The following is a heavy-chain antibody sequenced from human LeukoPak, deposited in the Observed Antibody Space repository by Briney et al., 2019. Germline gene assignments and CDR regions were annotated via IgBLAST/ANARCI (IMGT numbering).Heavy chain of an antibody. CDR3: ARARKLRFLEWLSMYNWFDP. Sequence: SETLSLTCAVYGGSFSGYYWSWIRQPPGKGLEWIGEINHSGSTNYNPSLKSRVTISVDTSKNQFSLKLSSVTAADTAVYYCARARKLRFLEWLSMYNWFDPWGQGTLVTVSS. D-gene: IGHD3-3*01. V-gene: IGHV4-34*01. CDR2: INHSGST. CDR1: GGSFSGYY. J-gene: IGHJ5*02.